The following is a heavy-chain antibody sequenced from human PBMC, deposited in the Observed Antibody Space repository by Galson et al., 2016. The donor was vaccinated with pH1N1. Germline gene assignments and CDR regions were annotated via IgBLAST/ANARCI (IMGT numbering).Heavy chain of an antibody. Sequence: SVKVSCKASGYTFTSYGINWVRQAPGQGLEWMGWISAYNGNTNYAQKFQGRVTLTTDTSTSTAYLELRSLRSDDTAVYYCARDTKIEGVTTGWFDPWGQGILVTVSS. CDR1: GYTFTSYG. D-gene: IGHD3-16*01. CDR3: ARDTKIEGVTTGWFDP. J-gene: IGHJ5*02. CDR2: ISAYNGNT. V-gene: IGHV1-18*01.